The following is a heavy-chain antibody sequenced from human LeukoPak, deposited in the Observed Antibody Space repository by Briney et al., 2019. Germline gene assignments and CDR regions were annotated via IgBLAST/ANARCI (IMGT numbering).Heavy chain of an antibody. D-gene: IGHD6-13*01. CDR3: ARDLPYSSSWSYYYGMDV. CDR2: ISAYNGNT. Sequence: ASVKVSCKASGYTFTSYGISWVRQAPGQGLERMGWISAYNGNTNYAQKLQGRVTMTTDTSTSTAYMELRSLRSDDTAVYYCARDLPYSSSWSYYYGMDVWGKGTTVTVSS. CDR1: GYTFTSYG. V-gene: IGHV1-18*04. J-gene: IGHJ6*04.